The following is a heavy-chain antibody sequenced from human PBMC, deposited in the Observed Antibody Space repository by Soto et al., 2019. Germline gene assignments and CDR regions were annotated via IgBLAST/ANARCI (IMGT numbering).Heavy chain of an antibody. J-gene: IGHJ4*01. CDR2: ISWNSGTT. D-gene: IGHD5-18*01. CDR1: GFTFDSYA. Sequence: EVQLVDSGGGWVQPGWSLRLSCAASGFTFDSYAMHWVRQAPGKGLEWVSSISWNSGTTGYADSVKGRFTISRDNAKNSLYLQMDSLRAEDTALYYCAKELGGYSYGYELDYWGHGTLVTVSS. CDR3: AKELGGYSYGYELDY. V-gene: IGHV3-9*01.